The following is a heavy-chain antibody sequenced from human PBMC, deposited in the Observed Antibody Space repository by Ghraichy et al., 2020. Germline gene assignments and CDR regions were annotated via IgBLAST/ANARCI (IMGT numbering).Heavy chain of an antibody. CDR2: IKQDGSEK. D-gene: IGHD4-23*01. CDR1: GFTFSSYW. Sequence: GSLRLSCAASGFTFSSYWMSWVRQAPGKGLEWVANIKQDGSEKYYVDSVKGRFTISRDNAKNSLYLQMNSLRAEDTAVYYCARERGRRVTALRYYYYGMDVWGQGTTVTVSS. V-gene: IGHV3-7*03. CDR3: ARERGRRVTALRYYYYGMDV. J-gene: IGHJ6*02.